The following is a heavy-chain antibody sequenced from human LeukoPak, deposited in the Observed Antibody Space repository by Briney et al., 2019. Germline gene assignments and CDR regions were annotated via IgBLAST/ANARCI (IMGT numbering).Heavy chain of an antibody. J-gene: IGHJ3*02. CDR3: ARDRGSIVVAVRDAFDI. V-gene: IGHV3-48*02. CDR1: GFTFSSYS. D-gene: IGHD2-15*01. Sequence: GGSLRLSCAASGFTFSSYSMNWVRQAPGKGLEWVSYISSSSSTIYYADSVKGRFTISRDNAKNSLYLQMNSLRDEDTAVYYCARDRGSIVVAVRDAFDIWGQGTMVTVSS. CDR2: ISSSSSTI.